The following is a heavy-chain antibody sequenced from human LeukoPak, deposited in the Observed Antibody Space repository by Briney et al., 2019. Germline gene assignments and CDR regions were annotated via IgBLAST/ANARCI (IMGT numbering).Heavy chain of an antibody. CDR2: INHRGGT. CDR1: GGSFSAYY. J-gene: IGHJ4*02. V-gene: IGHV4-34*01. CDR3: ASSRNYDILTGYWIYYFDY. Sequence: SETLSLTCAVYGGSFSAYYWAWIRQPPGKGLEWIGEINHRGGTNYNPSLKSRVTISVDTSKNQFSLKLSSVTAADTAVYYCASSRNYDILTGYWIYYFDYWGQGPLVTVSS. D-gene: IGHD3-9*01.